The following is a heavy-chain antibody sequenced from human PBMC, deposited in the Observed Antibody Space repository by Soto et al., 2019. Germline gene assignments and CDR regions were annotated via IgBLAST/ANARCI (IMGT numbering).Heavy chain of an antibody. V-gene: IGHV3-66*01. CDR1: GFTVSSNY. J-gene: IGHJ5*02. D-gene: IGHD6-19*01. Sequence: GGSLRLSCAASGFTVSSNYMSWVRQAPGKGLEWVSVIYSGGSTYYADSVKGRFTISRDNSKNTLYLQMNSLRAEDTAVYYCARGPIAVAPAGNNWFDPWGQGTLGTVSS. CDR2: IYSGGST. CDR3: ARGPIAVAPAGNNWFDP.